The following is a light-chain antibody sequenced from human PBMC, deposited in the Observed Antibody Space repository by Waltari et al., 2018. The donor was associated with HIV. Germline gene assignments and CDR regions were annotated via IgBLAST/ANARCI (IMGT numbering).Light chain of an antibody. CDR2: KAS. J-gene: IGKJ4*01. Sequence: DIQMTQFLSTLSASVGDKIIITCRASQSISNWLAWFQQKPGKAPKLLIYKASNLESGVPSRFSGSGSGTEFTLTINSLQPDDFATYFCQQYSSDPLTFGRGTRVEVK. CDR1: QSISNW. V-gene: IGKV1-5*03. CDR3: QQYSSDPLT.